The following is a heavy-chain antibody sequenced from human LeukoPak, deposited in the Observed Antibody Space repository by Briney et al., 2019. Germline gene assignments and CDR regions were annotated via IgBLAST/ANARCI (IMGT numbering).Heavy chain of an antibody. J-gene: IGHJ4*02. D-gene: IGHD3-22*01. Sequence: SQTLSLTCSVSGGSISSGGYYWSWIRQHPGKGLEWIGYIYYSGSTYYNPSLKSRVTISVDTSKNQFSLKLSSVTAADTAVYYCASGYYYDSSGYYYVESFFDYWGQGTLVTVSS. CDR3: ASGYYYDSSGYYYVESFFDY. CDR2: IYYSGST. CDR1: GGSISSGGYY. V-gene: IGHV4-31*03.